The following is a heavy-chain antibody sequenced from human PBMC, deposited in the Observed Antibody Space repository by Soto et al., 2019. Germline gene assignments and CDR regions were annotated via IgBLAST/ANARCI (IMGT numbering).Heavy chain of an antibody. D-gene: IGHD3-22*01. Sequence: SETLSLTCTVSGGSVSSGSYYWSWIRQPPGKGLEWIGYIYYSGSTNYNPSLKSRVTISVDTSKNQFSLKLSSVTAADTAVYYCARLITYYYDSSGYYYRLFDYWGQGTLVTVSS. V-gene: IGHV4-61*01. CDR1: GGSVSSGSYY. CDR2: IYYSGST. J-gene: IGHJ4*02. CDR3: ARLITYYYDSSGYYYRLFDY.